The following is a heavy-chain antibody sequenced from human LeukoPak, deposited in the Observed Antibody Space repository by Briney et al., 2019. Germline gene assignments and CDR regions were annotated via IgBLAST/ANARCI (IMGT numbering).Heavy chain of an antibody. CDR3: AREVNWRFDY. CDR1: GFTFSGYT. J-gene: IGHJ4*02. D-gene: IGHD1-1*01. V-gene: IGHV3-64*01. CDR2: ISSNGGST. Sequence: PGGSLRLSCAASGFTFSGYTMYWVRQAPGKGLEYVSAISSNGGSTYYANSVKGRFTISRDNSKNTLYLQMCSLRGEDMAVYYCAREVNWRFDYWGQGTLVTVSS.